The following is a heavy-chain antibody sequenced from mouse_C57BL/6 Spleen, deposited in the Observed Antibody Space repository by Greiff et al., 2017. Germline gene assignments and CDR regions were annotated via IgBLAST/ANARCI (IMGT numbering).Heavy chain of an antibody. CDR1: GFTFSSYG. Sequence: EVKLVESGGDLVKPGGSLKLSCAASGFTFSSYGMSWVRQTPDKRLEWVATISSGGSYTYYPDSVKGRFTISRDNAKSTLYLQMSSLKSEDTAMYYCARRGSVDYEYLEGFAYWGQGTLVTVSA. CDR3: ARRGSVDYEYLEGFAY. V-gene: IGHV5-6*02. D-gene: IGHD2-4*01. J-gene: IGHJ3*01. CDR2: ISSGGSYT.